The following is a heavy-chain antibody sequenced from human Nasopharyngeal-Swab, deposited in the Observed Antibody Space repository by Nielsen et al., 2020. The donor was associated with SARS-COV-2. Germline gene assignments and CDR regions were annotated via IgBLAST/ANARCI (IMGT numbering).Heavy chain of an antibody. V-gene: IGHV3-30-3*01. Sequence: GESLKISCAASGFTFSSYAMHWVRQAPGKGLEWVAVISYDGSNKYYADSVKGRFTISRDNSKNTLYLQMNSLRAEDTAVYYCAREAMVRGKPTIYYYGMDVWGQGTTVTVSS. D-gene: IGHD3-10*01. CDR1: GFTFSSYA. CDR3: AREAMVRGKPTIYYYGMDV. J-gene: IGHJ6*02. CDR2: ISYDGSNK.